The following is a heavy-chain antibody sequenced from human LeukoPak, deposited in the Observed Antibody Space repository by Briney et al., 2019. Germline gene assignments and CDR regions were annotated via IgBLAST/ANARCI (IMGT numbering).Heavy chain of an antibody. CDR2: INHSGST. V-gene: IGHV4-34*01. Sequence: SETLSLTCAVYGGSFSGYYCSWIRQPPGKGLEWIGEINHSGSTNYNPSLKSRVTISVDTSKNQFSLKLSSVTAADTAVYYCASGITIFGAGGFDYWGQGTLVTVSS. D-gene: IGHD3-3*01. CDR3: ASGITIFGAGGFDY. CDR1: GGSFSGYY. J-gene: IGHJ4*02.